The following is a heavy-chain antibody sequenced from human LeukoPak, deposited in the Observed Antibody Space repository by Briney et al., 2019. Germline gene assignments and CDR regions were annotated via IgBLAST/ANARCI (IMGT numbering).Heavy chain of an antibody. Sequence: ASVKVSCKASGYTFTTYYMHWVRQAPGQGLEWMGIINPSGGSTSYAQKFQGRVTVTRDMSTSTVYMELSSLRSEDTAVYYCARGCSGGSCLFDPWGQGTLVTVSS. V-gene: IGHV1-46*01. D-gene: IGHD2-15*01. CDR3: ARGCSGGSCLFDP. J-gene: IGHJ5*02. CDR2: INPSGGST. CDR1: GYTFTTYY.